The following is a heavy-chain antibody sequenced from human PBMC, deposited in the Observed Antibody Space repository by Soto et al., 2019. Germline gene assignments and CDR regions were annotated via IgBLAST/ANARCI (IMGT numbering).Heavy chain of an antibody. CDR3: ARDGNSYGMDV. J-gene: IGHJ6*02. CDR2: IWYDGSNK. CDR1: GFTFSSYG. Sequence: QVQVVESGGGVVQPGRSLRLSCAASGFTFSSYGMHWVRQAPGKGLEWVAVIWYDGSNKYYADSVKGRFTISRDNSKNTLYLQMNSLRAEDTAVYYCARDGNSYGMDVWGQGTTVTVSS. D-gene: IGHD1-26*01. V-gene: IGHV3-33*01.